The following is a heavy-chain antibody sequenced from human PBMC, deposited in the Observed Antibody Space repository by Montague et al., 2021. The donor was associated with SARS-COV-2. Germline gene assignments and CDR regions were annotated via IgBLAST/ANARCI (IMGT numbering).Heavy chain of an antibody. Sequence: SETLSLTCIVSGGFISDSYYWAWIRQAPGKGLEWLGSLYRSGSVXSNPXXXSRVSISVDKSKNHFSLRLTSATAAETALYYCVRGAEEAHFAMDVWGQGTTVTVSS. CDR2: LYRSGSV. V-gene: IGHV4-39*02. D-gene: IGHD3-10*01. CDR1: GGFISDSYY. CDR3: VRGAEEAHFAMDV. J-gene: IGHJ6*02.